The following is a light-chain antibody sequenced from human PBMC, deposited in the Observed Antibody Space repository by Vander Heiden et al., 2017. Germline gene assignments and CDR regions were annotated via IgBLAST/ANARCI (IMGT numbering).Light chain of an antibody. Sequence: EIVLTQSPATLSLSPGERATLSCRASQSVSSYLAWYQQKPGQAPRLLIYDASNRATGIKARFSGSGYGTDFTLTISSREPEDFAVYYCQQRINWHPSLTFGGGTKVEIK. CDR1: QSVSSY. J-gene: IGKJ4*01. V-gene: IGKV3-11*01. CDR2: DAS. CDR3: QQRINWHPSLT.